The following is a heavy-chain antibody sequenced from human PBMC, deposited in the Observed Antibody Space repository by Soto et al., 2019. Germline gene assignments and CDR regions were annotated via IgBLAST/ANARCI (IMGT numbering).Heavy chain of an antibody. CDR1: GFSLTTRGMH. J-gene: IGHJ4*02. CDR2: IDWDDGK. CDR3: ARTYDYGDYGVLDY. D-gene: IGHD4-17*01. Sequence: SGPTLVNPTQTLTLTCTFSGFSLTTRGMHVSWIRQSPGKALEWLARIDWDDGKLYSTSLRTRLSISKDTSKHQVVLKMTSMAPRDTATYYCARTYDYGDYGVLDYWGQGILVTVSS. V-gene: IGHV2-70*04.